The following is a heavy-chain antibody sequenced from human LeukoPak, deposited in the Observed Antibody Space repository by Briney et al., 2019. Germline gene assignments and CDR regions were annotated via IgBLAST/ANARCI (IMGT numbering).Heavy chain of an antibody. CDR3: ARGEQQLSRAFDI. Sequence: SETLSLTCTVSGGSISRYYWSWIRQPAGKGLEWIGRIYTSGSTNYNPSLKSRGPLSVETSKNQFSLKLSSVTAADTAVYYCARGEQQLSRAFDIWGQGTMVTVSS. CDR1: GGSISRYY. CDR2: IYTSGST. D-gene: IGHD6-13*01. V-gene: IGHV4-4*07. J-gene: IGHJ3*02.